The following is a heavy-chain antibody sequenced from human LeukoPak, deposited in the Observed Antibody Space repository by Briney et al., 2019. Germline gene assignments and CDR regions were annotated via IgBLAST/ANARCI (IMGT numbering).Heavy chain of an antibody. D-gene: IGHD2-21*02. CDR2: IKPSGSEK. CDR3: ARDLDTYVVLTAYDTFDI. J-gene: IGHJ3*02. CDR1: GFTFSNYW. Sequence: GGSLRLSCEGSGFTFSNYWMTWVRQAPEKGLEWVANIKPSGSEKHYADSVEGRFTISRDNAKNSLYLQTNSLRAEDTAVYYCARDLDTYVVLTAYDTFDIWGQGTMVTVSS. V-gene: IGHV3-7*01.